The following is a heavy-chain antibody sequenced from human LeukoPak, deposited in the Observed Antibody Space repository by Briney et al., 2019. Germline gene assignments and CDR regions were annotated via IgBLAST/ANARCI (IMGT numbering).Heavy chain of an antibody. CDR3: ARQTEGWGPRREVTYYFDY. CDR2: IYYSGST. V-gene: IGHV4-39*01. Sequence: SETLSLTCTVSGGSISSRSYYWGWVRQPPGKGLEWIGSIYYSGSTYYNPSLKSRVTISVDTSKNQFSLKLSSVTAADTAVYYCARQTEGWGPRREVTYYFDYWGQGTLVTVSS. J-gene: IGHJ4*02. D-gene: IGHD4-23*01. CDR1: GGSISSRSYY.